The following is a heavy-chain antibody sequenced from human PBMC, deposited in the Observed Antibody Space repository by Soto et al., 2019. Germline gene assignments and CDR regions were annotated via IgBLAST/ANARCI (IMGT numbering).Heavy chain of an antibody. V-gene: IGHV1-18*01. J-gene: IGHJ3*02. D-gene: IGHD6-19*01. CDR2: ISPHNDRT. Sequence: EASVKVSCKASGSNFTSYGISWVRQAPGQGLEWMGWISPHNDRTKYARRFQDRVTMTTETPTSTVYMELGSLRSDDTAVYYCARDLYYSSGRYFDHDAFDIWGQGTVVTVSS. CDR1: GSNFTSYG. CDR3: ARDLYYSSGRYFDHDAFDI.